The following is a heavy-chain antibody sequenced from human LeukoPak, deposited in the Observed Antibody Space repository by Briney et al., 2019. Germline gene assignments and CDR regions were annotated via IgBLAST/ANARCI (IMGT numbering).Heavy chain of an antibody. CDR2: INAGNGNT. J-gene: IGHJ4*02. V-gene: IGHV1-3*03. CDR3: ARAPIQLWYQYYFDY. CDR1: GYTFTSYA. Sequence: ASVKVSCKASGYTFTSYAMHRVRQAPGQRLEWMGWINAGNGNTKYSQEFQGRVTITRDTSASTAYMELSSLRSEDMAVYYCARAPIQLWYQYYFDYWGQGTLVTVSS. D-gene: IGHD5-18*01.